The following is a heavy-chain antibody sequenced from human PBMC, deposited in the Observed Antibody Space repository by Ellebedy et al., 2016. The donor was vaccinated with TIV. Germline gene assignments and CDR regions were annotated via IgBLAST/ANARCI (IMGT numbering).Heavy chain of an antibody. D-gene: IGHD3-10*01. CDR2: INGDGDTI. Sequence: PGGSLRLSCAASGFTFSAYWMNWVRQAPGKGLVWVSRINGDGDTIAYADSVKGRFTISRDNAKNTLYLQMNRLSSEDSALYYCARGDLYTRGSGSYWYFDLWGRGNLVTVSS. CDR3: ARGDLYTRGSGSYWYFDL. J-gene: IGHJ2*01. CDR1: GFTFSAYW. V-gene: IGHV3-74*01.